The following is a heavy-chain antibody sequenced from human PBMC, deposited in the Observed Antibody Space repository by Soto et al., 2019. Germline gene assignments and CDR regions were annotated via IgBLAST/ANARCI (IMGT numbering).Heavy chain of an antibody. CDR3: VRSGTARLLRHSWFDT. D-gene: IGHD2-21*01. CDR1: GFTFSSYW. CDR2: INSDGSST. Sequence: EVQLVESGGGLVQPGGSLRVSCAASGFTFSSYWMHWVRQAPGKGLVWVSRINSDGSSTSYADSVKGRFTISRDNAKNTLYLQMNSLRAEDTAIYYCVRSGTARLLRHSWFDTWGQGTLVTVSS. V-gene: IGHV3-74*01. J-gene: IGHJ5*02.